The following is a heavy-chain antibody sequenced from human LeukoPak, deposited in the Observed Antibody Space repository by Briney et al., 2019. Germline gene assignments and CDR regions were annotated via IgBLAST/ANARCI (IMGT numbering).Heavy chain of an antibody. CDR2: TYYRSKWYN. J-gene: IGHJ6*02. D-gene: IGHD4-17*01. V-gene: IGHV6-1*01. Sequence: SQTLSLTCAISGDSVSSNSAAWNWIRQSPSRGLEWLGRTYYRSKWYNDYAVSVKSRITINPDTSKNQFSLQLNSVTPEDTAVYYCARVRAHDYGRRGHYYYGMDVWGQGTTVTVTS. CDR3: ARVRAHDYGRRGHYYYGMDV. CDR1: GDSVSSNSAA.